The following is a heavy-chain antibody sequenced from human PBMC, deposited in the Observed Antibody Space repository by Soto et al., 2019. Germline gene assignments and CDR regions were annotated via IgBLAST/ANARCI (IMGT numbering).Heavy chain of an antibody. CDR3: TSDTFGLRDT. J-gene: IGHJ5*02. Sequence: AGGSLRLSCAASGFTFSHYWMHWVRQTPGKGLVWVSRINPAGTITNYADSVEGRFTISRDNADSALFLQMNSLSAENTAIYYCTSDTFGLRDTWGQGTLVTVSS. CDR1: GFTFSHYW. D-gene: IGHD3-16*01. V-gene: IGHV3-74*01. CDR2: INPAGTIT.